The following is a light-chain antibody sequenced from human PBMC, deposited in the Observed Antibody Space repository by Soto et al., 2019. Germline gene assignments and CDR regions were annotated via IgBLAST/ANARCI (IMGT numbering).Light chain of an antibody. CDR2: AAS. V-gene: IGKV1-9*01. CDR1: QGISSY. J-gene: IGKJ2*01. CDR3: QQLNIYPLLYT. Sequence: DIQLTQSPSFLSASVGDRVTITCRASQGISSYLAWYQQKPGKAPKLLIYAASTLQSGVPSRFSGSGSGTEFTLTISSLQPEDFATYYCQQLNIYPLLYTFGQGTKLEIK.